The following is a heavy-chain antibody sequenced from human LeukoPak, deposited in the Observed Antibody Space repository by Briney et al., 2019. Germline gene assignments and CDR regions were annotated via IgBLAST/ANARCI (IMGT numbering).Heavy chain of an antibody. CDR2: INPNTGGT. V-gene: IGHV1-2*02. D-gene: IGHD1-26*01. J-gene: IGHJ4*02. CDR3: ARSGSYYIGLDY. Sequence: GASVKVSCKASGYTFTDYYIHWVRQAPGQGLEWMGWINPNTGGTNYAQKFQGRVTVTKDTSINTAYMELSGLTSDDTAVYYCARSGSYYIGLDYWGQGTLVTVSS. CDR1: GYTFTDYY.